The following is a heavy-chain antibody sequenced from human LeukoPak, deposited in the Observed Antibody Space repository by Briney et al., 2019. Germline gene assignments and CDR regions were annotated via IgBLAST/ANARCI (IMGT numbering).Heavy chain of an antibody. J-gene: IGHJ6*03. Sequence: PPETLSLTCTVSGGSISSSSYYWGWIRQPPGKGLEWIGSILYSGSTYYNPSLKSRVTISVDTSKNQFFLKLSSVTAADTAVYYCATTPSYDFWSGPGARFYYMDVWGKGTTVTVSS. V-gene: IGHV4-39*01. CDR1: GGSISSSSYY. D-gene: IGHD3-3*01. CDR3: ATTPSYDFWSGPGARFYYMDV. CDR2: ILYSGST.